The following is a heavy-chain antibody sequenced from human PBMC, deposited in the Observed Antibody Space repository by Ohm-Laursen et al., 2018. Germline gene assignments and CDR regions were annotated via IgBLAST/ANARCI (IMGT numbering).Heavy chain of an antibody. Sequence: ASVKVSCKASGYTFTSYGISWVRQAPGQGLEWMGWISAYNGNTNYAQKLQGRVTMTTDTSTSTAYMELRSLRSDDTAVYYCARDLDYDYVWGSYRWYYFDYWGQGTLATVSS. CDR1: GYTFTSYG. D-gene: IGHD3-16*02. V-gene: IGHV1-18*01. CDR3: ARDLDYDYVWGSYRWYYFDY. J-gene: IGHJ4*02. CDR2: ISAYNGNT.